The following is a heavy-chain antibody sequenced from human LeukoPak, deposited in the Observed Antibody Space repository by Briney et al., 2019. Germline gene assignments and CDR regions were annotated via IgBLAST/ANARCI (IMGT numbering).Heavy chain of an antibody. D-gene: IGHD6-13*01. CDR1: GYTFTSYD. Sequence: ASVKVSCKASGYTFTSYDINWLRQATGQGLEWMGWMNPNSGNTGYAQKFQGRVTMTRNTSISTAYMELSSLRSEDTAVYYCARVSRPQGIFDYWGQRTLVTVSS. J-gene: IGHJ4*02. V-gene: IGHV1-8*01. CDR3: ARVSRPQGIFDY. CDR2: MNPNSGNT.